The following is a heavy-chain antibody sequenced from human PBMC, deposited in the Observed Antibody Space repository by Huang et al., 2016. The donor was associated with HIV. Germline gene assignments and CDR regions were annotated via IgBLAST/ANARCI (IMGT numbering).Heavy chain of an antibody. V-gene: IGHV5-51*01. D-gene: IGHD3-22*01. J-gene: IGHJ4*02. CDR2: IYPGDSDT. Sequence: EVQLAQSGPEVKKPGESLKISCKGSGFSFTNYWIGWVRQMPGKGLEWMGIIYPGDSDTKYRPSFQGQVTISADKSISTAYLQWSSLKASDTAMYYCVRSTSGYYYRTDYWGQGTLVTVSS. CDR1: GFSFTNYW. CDR3: VRSTSGYYYRTDY.